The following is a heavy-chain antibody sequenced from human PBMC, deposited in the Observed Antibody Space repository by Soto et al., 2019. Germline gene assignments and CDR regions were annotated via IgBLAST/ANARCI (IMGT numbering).Heavy chain of an antibody. J-gene: IGHJ4*02. CDR2: ITDTGGDA. CDR1: GLTFGSRA. CDR3: VRGSKDSYPGSRICDF. D-gene: IGHD3-10*01. Sequence: EVQLLESGGDLIQPGGSLRLSCVASGLTFGSRAMSWVRQSPGEGLEWVSTITDTGGDAKYADSVRGRFAISRDNSKSTLYLQMSALRAEDSAIYFCVRGSKDSYPGSRICDFWGRGTLVTVSS. V-gene: IGHV3-23*01.